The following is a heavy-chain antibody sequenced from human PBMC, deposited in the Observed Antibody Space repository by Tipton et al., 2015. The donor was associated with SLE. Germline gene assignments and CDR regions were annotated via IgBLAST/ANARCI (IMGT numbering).Heavy chain of an antibody. CDR1: GGSFSGYY. CDR3: ARGPGPIAPGRAFDI. CDR2: INHSGST. J-gene: IGHJ3*02. Sequence: TLSLTCAVYGGSFSGYYWSWIRQPPGKGLEWIGEINHSGSTTYNPSLKSRVTISVDTTKNQFSLQLSSVTAADTAVYYCARGPGPIAPGRAFDIWGQGTMVTVSS. V-gene: IGHV4-34*01. D-gene: IGHD6-13*01.